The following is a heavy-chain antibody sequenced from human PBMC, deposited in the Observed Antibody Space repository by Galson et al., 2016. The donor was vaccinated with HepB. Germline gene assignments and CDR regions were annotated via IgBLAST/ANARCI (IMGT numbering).Heavy chain of an antibody. CDR2: IYSGNNT. CDR1: GVSFSSYA. D-gene: IGHD3-10*01. Sequence: SLRLSCAGTGVSFSSYAMSWVRQTPGEGLEWVSVIYSGNNTDYADSVKGRFTISRDNSKNTVYLQMNSLRAEDTAVYYCARKFGDYWGQGTLVTVSS. CDR3: ARKFGDY. J-gene: IGHJ4*02. V-gene: IGHV3-53*01.